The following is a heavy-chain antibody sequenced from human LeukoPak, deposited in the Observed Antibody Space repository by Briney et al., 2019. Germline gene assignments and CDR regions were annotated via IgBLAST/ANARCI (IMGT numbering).Heavy chain of an antibody. Sequence: PGGSLRLSCAASGFTSTSYAMSWVRQAPGKGLEWVSAISGSGGSTYYADSVKGRFTISRDNSKNTLYLQMNSLRAEDTAVYYCAKPRPSYSSSWYDHWGQGTLVTVSS. CDR3: AKPRPSYSSSWYDH. CDR2: ISGSGGST. D-gene: IGHD6-13*01. J-gene: IGHJ5*02. CDR1: GFTSTSYA. V-gene: IGHV3-23*01.